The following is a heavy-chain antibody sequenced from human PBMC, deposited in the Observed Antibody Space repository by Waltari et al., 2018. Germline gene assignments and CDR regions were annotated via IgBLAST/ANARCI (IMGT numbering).Heavy chain of an antibody. V-gene: IGHV3-30*03. CDR2: ISDDVNYI. D-gene: IGHD1-26*01. Sequence: QVQLVESGGGVVQPGRSLRLSCAASGFPFSSYGMHWVRQAPGKGLGWVAVISDDVNYIYYADSVKGRFTISRDNSKNTVFLQMNSLKSEDTAVYYCARRGWEILRGFDYWGQGTLVTVSS. CDR3: ARRGWEILRGFDY. CDR1: GFPFSSYG. J-gene: IGHJ4*02.